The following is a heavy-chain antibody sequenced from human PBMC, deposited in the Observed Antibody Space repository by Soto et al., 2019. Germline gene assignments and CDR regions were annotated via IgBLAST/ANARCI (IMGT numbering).Heavy chain of an antibody. J-gene: IGHJ4*02. V-gene: IGHV6-1*01. CDR3: ARGSYYSGWV. CDR2: TYYRSKRYS. Sequence: QVQLQQSGPGLVQPSQTLSLTCAISGDSVSSTSAAWSWIRQSPSRGLEWLGRTYYRSKRYSDYAVSVKSRITINPDTSKNQFSLQLNSVTPEDTAVYYCARGSYYSGWVWGQGTLVTVSS. CDR1: GDSVSSTSAA. D-gene: IGHD6-19*01.